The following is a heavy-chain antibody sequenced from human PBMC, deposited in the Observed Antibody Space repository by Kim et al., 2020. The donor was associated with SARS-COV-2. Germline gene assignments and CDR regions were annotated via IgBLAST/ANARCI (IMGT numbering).Heavy chain of an antibody. V-gene: IGHV3-74*01. D-gene: IGHD1-26*01. Sequence: GGSLRLSCGASGFSFSTNCMHCVRQVPGKGLVWVARIRGDGNEITYADSVKCRFAISSDNAKNMVYLQMNTLRAEDTAVYYCVRGHYSGSKIHFDYWGQG. CDR1: GFSFSTNC. J-gene: IGHJ4*02. CDR2: IRGDGNEI. CDR3: VRGHYSGSKIHFDY.